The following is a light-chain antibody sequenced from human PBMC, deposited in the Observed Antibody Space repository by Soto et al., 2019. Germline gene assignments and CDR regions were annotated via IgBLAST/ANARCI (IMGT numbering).Light chain of an antibody. J-gene: IGKJ1*01. CDR2: GAS. CDR3: QQYGSSGT. V-gene: IGKV3-20*01. CDR1: QSVSDNY. Sequence: EFVLTQSPRTLSLSPGERATLSSRASQSVSDNYFACYQQHPGQAPRLLICGASNRATGIPDRFSGSGSGTDFTLTISRLAPEDFAVYYCQQYGSSGTFGQGTKVDI.